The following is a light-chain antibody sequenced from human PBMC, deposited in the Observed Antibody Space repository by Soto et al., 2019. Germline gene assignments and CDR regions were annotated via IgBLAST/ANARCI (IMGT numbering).Light chain of an antibody. V-gene: IGLV2-8*01. J-gene: IGLJ1*01. CDR1: SSDVGGYNY. CDR2: EVT. CDR3: SSYAGSNNV. Sequence: QSVLTQPPSASGSPGQSVTISCTGTSSDVGGYNYVSWYQQHPGKAPQLIIYEVTKRPSGVPDRFSGSKSGNTASLTVSGLQAEDEADYYCSSYAGSNNVFGTGTKVTVL.